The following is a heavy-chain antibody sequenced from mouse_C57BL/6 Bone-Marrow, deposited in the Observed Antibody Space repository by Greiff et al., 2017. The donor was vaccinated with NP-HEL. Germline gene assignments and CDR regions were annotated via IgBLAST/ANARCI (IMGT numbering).Heavy chain of an antibody. V-gene: IGHV2-2*01. CDR1: GFSFTSYG. J-gene: IGHJ4*01. CDR3: ARIDYLYYYAMDY. Sequence: VQLQQSGPGLVQPSQSLSITCTVSGFSFTSYGVHWVRQSPGKGLEWLGVIWCGGSTDYNAGFISRLSISNDNSKSQVFFKINRLQADDTAIYYCARIDYLYYYAMDYWGQGTSVTVSS. CDR2: IWCGGST. D-gene: IGHD2-4*01.